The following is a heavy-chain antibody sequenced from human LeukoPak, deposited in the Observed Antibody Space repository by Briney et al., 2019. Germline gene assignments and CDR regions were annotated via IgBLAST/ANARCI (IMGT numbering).Heavy chain of an antibody. J-gene: IGHJ4*02. V-gene: IGHV4-59*12. CDR1: GGSISSYY. D-gene: IGHD5-12*01. CDR3: ASRTYVDRPEY. Sequence: SETLSLTCAVSGGSISSYYWSWIRQPPGKGLEWIGNIYKTGNTNYNPSLKSRVTISVETSKNQFSLKLSSVTAADTAMYYCASRTYVDRPEYWGQGTLVTVSS. CDR2: IYKTGNT.